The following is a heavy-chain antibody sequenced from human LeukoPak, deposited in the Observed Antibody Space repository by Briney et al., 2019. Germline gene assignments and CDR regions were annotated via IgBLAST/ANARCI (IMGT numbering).Heavy chain of an antibody. Sequence: GGSLRLSCAASGFTFNSYEMNWVRQAPGKGLEWVSYISSSGSTIYYADSVKGRFTISRDNAKNSLYLQMNSLRAEDTAVYYCARGGFRGYSYGYSDYWGQGTLVTVSS. CDR1: GFTFNSYE. V-gene: IGHV3-48*03. CDR2: ISSSGSTI. J-gene: IGHJ4*02. CDR3: ARGGFRGYSYGYSDY. D-gene: IGHD5-18*01.